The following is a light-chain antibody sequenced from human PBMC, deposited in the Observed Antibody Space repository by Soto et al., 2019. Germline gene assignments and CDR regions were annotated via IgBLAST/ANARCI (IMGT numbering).Light chain of an antibody. V-gene: IGKV3-20*01. Sequence: ENVLTQSPGTLSLSPGERATLSCRASQSVSSSYLAWCQQRPGQAPRLLIYGASTRAAGIPDRFSGSGSGTDFTLTITRLEPEDSAVYFCQQYTGPPTTFGQGTRLEN. CDR3: QQYTGPPTT. CDR2: GAS. J-gene: IGKJ5*01. CDR1: QSVSSSY.